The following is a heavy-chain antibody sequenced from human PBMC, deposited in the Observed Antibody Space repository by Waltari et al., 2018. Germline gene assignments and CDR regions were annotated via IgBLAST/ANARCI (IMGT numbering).Heavy chain of an antibody. J-gene: IGHJ4*02. Sequence: QVQLQESGPGLVKPSETLSLTCTVSGGSISSYYWSWIRQPPGKGLEWIGYIYYSGSTNYNPSLKSRVTISVDTSKNQFSLKLSSVTAADTAVYYCARGPGFDYWGQGTLVTVSS. CDR2: IYYSGST. CDR3: ARGPGFDY. CDR1: GGSISSYY. V-gene: IGHV4-59*01.